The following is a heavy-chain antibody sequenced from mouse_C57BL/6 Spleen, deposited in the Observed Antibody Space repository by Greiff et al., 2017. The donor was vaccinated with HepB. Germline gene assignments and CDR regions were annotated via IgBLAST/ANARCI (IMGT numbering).Heavy chain of an antibody. CDR3: ARGDLYGYFDV. J-gene: IGHJ1*03. D-gene: IGHD3-3*01. V-gene: IGHV1-50*01. CDR1: GYTFTSYW. CDR2: IDPSDSYT. Sequence: QVQLQQPGAELVKPGASVKLSCKASGYTFTSYWMQWVKQRPGQGLEWIGEIDPSDSYTNYNQKFKGKATLTVDTSSSTAYMQLSSLTSEDSAVYYCARGDLYGYFDVWGTGTTVTVSS.